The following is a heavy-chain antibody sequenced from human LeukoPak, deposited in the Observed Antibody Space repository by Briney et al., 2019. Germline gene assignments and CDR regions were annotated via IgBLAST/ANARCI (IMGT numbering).Heavy chain of an antibody. CDR2: IYDTGST. Sequence: SETLSLTCAVSGGSISSTNWWNWVRQPPGKGLEWIGEIYDTGSTNYNPSLQSRVTISVDKSKNHFSLKLSSVTAADTAVYYCARTDNSGYHDYWGQGILVTVSS. CDR3: ARTDNSGYHDY. D-gene: IGHD3-22*01. J-gene: IGHJ4*02. CDR1: GGSISSTNW. V-gene: IGHV4-4*02.